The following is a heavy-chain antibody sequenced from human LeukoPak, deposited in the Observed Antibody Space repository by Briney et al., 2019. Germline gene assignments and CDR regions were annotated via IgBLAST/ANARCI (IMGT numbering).Heavy chain of an antibody. CDR2: IKQDGSEK. V-gene: IGHV3-7*01. D-gene: IGHD6-13*01. Sequence: GGSLRLSCAASGFTFSSYWMSWVRQAPGKGLEWVANIKQDGSEKYYVDSVKGRFTISRDNAKNSLYLQMNSLRAEDTAMYYCAGEGSSSWYAETYYYYYYMDVWGKGTTVTVSS. CDR3: AGEGSSSWYAETYYYYYYMDV. J-gene: IGHJ6*03. CDR1: GFTFSSYW.